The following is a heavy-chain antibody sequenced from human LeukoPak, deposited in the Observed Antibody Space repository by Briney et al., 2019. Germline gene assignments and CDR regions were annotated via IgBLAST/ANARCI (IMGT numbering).Heavy chain of an antibody. Sequence: SETLSLTCAVSGYSISSSNWWGWIRQPPGKGLEWFGYIYYSGSTYYNPSLKSRVTMSVDTSKNQFSLKLSSVTAVDTAVYYCATTGSRYYYGSGSYSPGDAFDIWGQGTMVTVSS. CDR2: IYYSGST. D-gene: IGHD3-10*01. CDR1: GYSISSSNW. V-gene: IGHV4-28*01. J-gene: IGHJ3*02. CDR3: ATTGSRYYYGSGSYSPGDAFDI.